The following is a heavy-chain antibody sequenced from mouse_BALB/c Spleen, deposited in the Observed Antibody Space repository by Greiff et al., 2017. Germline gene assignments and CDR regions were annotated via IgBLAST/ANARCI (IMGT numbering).Heavy chain of an antibody. J-gene: IGHJ4*01. Sequence: EVMLVESGGGLVKPGGSLKLSCAASGFTFSSYAMSWVRQTPEKRLEWVASISSGGSTYYPDSVKGRFTISRDNARNILYLQMSSLRSEDTAMYYCARERFYAMDYWGQGTSVTVSS. CDR3: ARERFYAMDY. CDR1: GFTFSSYA. V-gene: IGHV5-6-5*01. CDR2: ISSGGST.